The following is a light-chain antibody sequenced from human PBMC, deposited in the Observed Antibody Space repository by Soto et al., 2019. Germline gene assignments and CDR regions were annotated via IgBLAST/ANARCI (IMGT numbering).Light chain of an antibody. CDR1: QSLLHSNGYNY. J-gene: IGKJ5*01. CDR3: MQALQTPIT. Sequence: DIVMTQSPLSLPVTPGEPASISCRSSQSLLHSNGYNYLDWYLQKPGQSPQXMIYLGSNRASGVPDRFSGSGSGTDCTLKISRVEAEDFWVYYCMQALQTPITFCQGTRLEIK. CDR2: LGS. V-gene: IGKV2-28*01.